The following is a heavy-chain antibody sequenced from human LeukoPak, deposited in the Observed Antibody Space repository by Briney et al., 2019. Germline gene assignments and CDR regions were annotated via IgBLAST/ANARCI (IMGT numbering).Heavy chain of an antibody. V-gene: IGHV5-51*01. CDR2: IYPGDSDT. D-gene: IGHD5-24*01. CDR3: ARRRDGYTVDY. CDR1: GYSFINYW. J-gene: IGHJ4*02. Sequence: GESLKISCKGSGYSFINYWIGWVRQMPGKGLEWMGIIYPGDSDTRYSPSFQGQVTISADKPISTAYLQWSSLKASDTAMYYCARRRDGYTVDYWGQGTLVTVSS.